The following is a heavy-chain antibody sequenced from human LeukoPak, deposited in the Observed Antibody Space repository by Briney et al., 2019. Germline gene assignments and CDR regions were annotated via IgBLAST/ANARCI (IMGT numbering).Heavy chain of an antibody. V-gene: IGHV1-46*01. Sequence: ASVKVSCKASGYTFTMFYIHWVRQAPGQGLEWMGMINPSDGATTYAQRFQGRVTVTKNMSTTTVYMDLPTLRSWATAVYFWAAAQRGGFSGNWGGLFASYYTYYYMDVWGRGTTVTVSS. CDR2: INPSDGAT. CDR1: GYTFTMFY. D-gene: IGHD1-26*01. J-gene: IGHJ6*03. CDR3: AAAQRGGFSGNWGGLFASYYTYYYMDV.